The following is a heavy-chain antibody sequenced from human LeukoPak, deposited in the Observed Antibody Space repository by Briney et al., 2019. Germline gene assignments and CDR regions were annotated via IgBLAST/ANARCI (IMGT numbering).Heavy chain of an antibody. CDR1: GYTFTSYG. Sequence: ASVKVSCKASGYTFTSYGISWVRQAPGQGLECMGWINPYNGNTNYALKVRGRVTMTTDTSTSTAYLELRSLRSDDTAIYYCAREIYGRFDYWGQGTLVTVSS. V-gene: IGHV1-18*01. D-gene: IGHD4-17*01. J-gene: IGHJ4*02. CDR3: AREIYGRFDY. CDR2: INPYNGNT.